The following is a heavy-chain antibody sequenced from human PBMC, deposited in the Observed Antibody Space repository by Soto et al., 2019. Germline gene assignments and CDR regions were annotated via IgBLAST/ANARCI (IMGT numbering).Heavy chain of an antibody. Sequence: TRSLACVVSGGSGSSYQWSWIRQCPGKGLEWIDYTAYTGNTNYNPSLKSRVTISIDTSKNQLSLKLTAMTSADPAVYYFARYMHAGFTHYFDPGGQGTLGTVSS. V-gene: IGHV4-59*02. CDR2: TAYTGNT. CDR1: GGSGSSYQ. D-gene: IGHD1-26*01. J-gene: IGHJ5*02. CDR3: ARYMHAGFTHYFDP.